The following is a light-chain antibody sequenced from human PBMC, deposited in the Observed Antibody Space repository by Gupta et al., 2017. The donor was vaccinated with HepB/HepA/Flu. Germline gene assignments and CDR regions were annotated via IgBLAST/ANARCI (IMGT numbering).Light chain of an antibody. Sequence: QSALTQPASVSGSPGQSITISCTGTSSDVGGYNYVSWYQHYPGKAPKLMSYHVSYRPSGVSNRFAGSKSGNTESLTISGLQAEDEAYYYCSSYTSSSTLVFGGGTKLTVL. CDR1: SSDVGGYNY. V-gene: IGLV2-14*03. CDR2: HVS. J-gene: IGLJ2*01. CDR3: SSYTSSSTLV.